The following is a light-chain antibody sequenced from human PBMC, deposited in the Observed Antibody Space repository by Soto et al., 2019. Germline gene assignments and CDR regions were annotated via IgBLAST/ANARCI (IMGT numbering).Light chain of an antibody. CDR3: QPSSNYFT. CDR1: QGLNSN. Sequence: AIQLTQSPSSLSASVGDRVTITCRASQGLNSNLAWYQQKPGKAPKLLMYAASTLQKGVPSRFSGNGSGTDFTLTISSLQHEDFATYYCQPSSNYFTFGPGTKVAI. J-gene: IGKJ3*01. V-gene: IGKV1D-13*01. CDR2: AAS.